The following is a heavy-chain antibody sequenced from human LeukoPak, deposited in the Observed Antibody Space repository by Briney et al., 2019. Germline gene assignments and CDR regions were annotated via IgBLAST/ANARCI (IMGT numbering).Heavy chain of an antibody. CDR1: GGSISSGGYY. CDR2: IYYSGST. V-gene: IGHV4-31*03. Sequence: SETLSLTCTVSGGSISSGGYYWSWIRQHPGKGLEWIGYIYYSGSTYYNPSLKSRVTISVDTSKNQFSLKLSSVTAADTAVYYCARGELCGGDCYYYFDYSGQGTLVTVSS. D-gene: IGHD2-21*02. J-gene: IGHJ4*02. CDR3: ARGELCGGDCYYYFDY.